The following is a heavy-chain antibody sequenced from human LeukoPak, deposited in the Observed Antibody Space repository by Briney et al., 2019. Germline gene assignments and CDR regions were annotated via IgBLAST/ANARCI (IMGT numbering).Heavy chain of an antibody. D-gene: IGHD6-19*01. CDR2: ISGSGGST. V-gene: IGHV3-23*01. CDR1: GFTFSSYA. Sequence: AGGSLRLSCAASGFTFSSYAMSWVRRAPGKGLEWVSAISGSGGSTYYADSVKGRFTISRDNSKNTLYLQMNSLRAEGTAVYYCAKEESSGWSDYFDYWGQGTLVTVSS. J-gene: IGHJ4*02. CDR3: AKEESSGWSDYFDY.